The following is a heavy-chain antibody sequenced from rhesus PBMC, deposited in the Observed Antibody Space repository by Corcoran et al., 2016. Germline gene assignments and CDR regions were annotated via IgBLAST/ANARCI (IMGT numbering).Heavy chain of an antibody. CDR2: ISSGGSI. CDR1: GFTSGNSD. Sequence: EVQLVESGGGLVQPGGSLRLSCAAPGFTSGNSDLIWIRQAPGKGLEWVSYISSGGSIYYSDSVKDRFPISRDNAKNTLYLQMSSLRVEDTAVYYCANTLEYCTGSGCYGLDSWGQGVVVTVSS. D-gene: IGHD2-21*01. CDR3: ANTLEYCTGSGCYGLDS. V-gene: IGHV3S43*01. J-gene: IGHJ6*01.